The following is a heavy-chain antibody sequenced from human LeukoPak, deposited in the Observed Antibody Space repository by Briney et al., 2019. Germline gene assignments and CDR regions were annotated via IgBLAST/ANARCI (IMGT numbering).Heavy chain of an antibody. CDR3: ARDPWDDVSGFSGDY. D-gene: IGHD3-22*01. CDR1: GFTFSNYG. CDR2: IWYDGGNK. Sequence: GGSLRLSCAASGFTFSNYGMHWVRQAPGKGLEWVAVIWYDGGNKYYADSVKGRFTISRDNSKNTLYLQMNSLRAEDTAVYYCARDPWDDVSGFSGDYWGQGTLVTVSS. J-gene: IGHJ4*02. V-gene: IGHV3-33*01.